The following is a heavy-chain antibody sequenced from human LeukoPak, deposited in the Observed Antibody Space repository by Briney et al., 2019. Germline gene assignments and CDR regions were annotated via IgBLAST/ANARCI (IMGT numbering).Heavy chain of an antibody. V-gene: IGHV1-69*05. CDR1: GGTFSSYA. CDR3: ATGYCSSTSCPDAFDI. J-gene: IGHJ3*02. Sequence: GASVKVSCKASGGTFSSYAISWVRQAPGQGLEWMGGIIPIFGTANYAQKFQGRVTITTDESTSTAYMELSSLRSEDTAVYYCATGYCSSTSCPDAFDIWGQGTMVTVSS. D-gene: IGHD2-2*01. CDR2: IIPIFGTA.